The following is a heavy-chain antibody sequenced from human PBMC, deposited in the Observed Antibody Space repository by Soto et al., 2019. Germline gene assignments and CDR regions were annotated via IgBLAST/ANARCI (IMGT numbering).Heavy chain of an antibody. CDR3: AKDGGSGYEQYYYYGMDV. V-gene: IGHV3-23*01. Sequence: GSLRLSCAASGFTFSSYAMSWVRQAPGKGLELVSAISGSGGSTYYADSVKGRFTISRDNSKNTLYLQMNSLRAEDTAVYYCAKDGGSGYEQYYYYGMDVWGQGTTVTVSS. CDR1: GFTFSSYA. CDR2: ISGSGGST. D-gene: IGHD5-12*01. J-gene: IGHJ6*02.